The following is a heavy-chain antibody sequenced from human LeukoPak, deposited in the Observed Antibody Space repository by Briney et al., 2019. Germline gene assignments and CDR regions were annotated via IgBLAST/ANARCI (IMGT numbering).Heavy chain of an antibody. CDR2: ISGSGGST. CDR3: AKDLEPTAAGQIDY. Sequence: GGSLRLSCAASGFTFSSYATSWVRQAPGKGLEWVSAISGSGGSTYYADSVKGRFTISRDNSKNTLYLQMNSLRAEDTAVYYCAKDLEPTAAGQIDYWGQGTLVTVSS. J-gene: IGHJ4*02. D-gene: IGHD6-13*01. V-gene: IGHV3-23*01. CDR1: GFTFSSYA.